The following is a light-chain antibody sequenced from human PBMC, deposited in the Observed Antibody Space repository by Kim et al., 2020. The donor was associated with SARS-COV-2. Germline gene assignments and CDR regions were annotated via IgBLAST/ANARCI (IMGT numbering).Light chain of an antibody. CDR2: QDS. V-gene: IGLV3-1*01. Sequence: VAPGQTATIFWSGDKLGGRYVSWYQQKPGQSPVLVIYQDSKRPSGIPERFAGSNSGNTVTLTISGTQPVDESDFYWQTWDTTTAVFGGGTKLTVL. J-gene: IGLJ3*02. CDR3: QTWDTTTAV. CDR1: KLGGRY.